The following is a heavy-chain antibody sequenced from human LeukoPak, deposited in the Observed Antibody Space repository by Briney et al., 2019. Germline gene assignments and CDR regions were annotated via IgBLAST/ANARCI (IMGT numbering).Heavy chain of an antibody. J-gene: IGHJ4*02. V-gene: IGHV3-48*01. CDR3: ARGRGSQGYYFDY. CDR2: ISSGSSTI. D-gene: IGHD3-10*01. Sequence: PGGSLRLSCAASGFTFSSYSMNWFRQAPGKGLEWVSYISSGSSTIYYADSVKGRFTISRDNAKNSLYLQMNSLRAEDTAVYYCARGRGSQGYYFDYWGQGTLVTVSS. CDR1: GFTFSSYS.